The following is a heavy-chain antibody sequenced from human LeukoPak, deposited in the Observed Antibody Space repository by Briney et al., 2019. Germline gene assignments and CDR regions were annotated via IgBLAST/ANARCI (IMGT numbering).Heavy chain of an antibody. CDR3: ARGPVRYCSSTSCSRNFDY. V-gene: IGHV4-30-4*01. D-gene: IGHD2-2*01. J-gene: IGHJ4*02. Sequence: SETLSLTCTVSGGSISSGGYYWSWIRQPPGKGLEWIGYIYYSGSTYYNPSLKSRVTISVDTSKNQFSLKLSSVTAADTAVYYCARGPVRYCSSTSCSRNFDYWGQGTLVTVSS. CDR2: IYYSGST. CDR1: GGSISSGGYY.